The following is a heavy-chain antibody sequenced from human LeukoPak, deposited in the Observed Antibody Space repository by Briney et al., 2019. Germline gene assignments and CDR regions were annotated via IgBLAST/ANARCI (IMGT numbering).Heavy chain of an antibody. J-gene: IGHJ5*02. CDR1: GGIFSSYA. Sequence: SVKVSCKASGGIFSSYAISWVRQAPGQGLEWMGRIIPILGIANYAQKFQGRVTITADKSTSTAYMELSSLRSEDTAVYYCALLPGYSSSWYSNWFDPWGQGTLVTVSS. CDR2: IIPILGIA. D-gene: IGHD6-13*01. V-gene: IGHV1-69*04. CDR3: ALLPGYSSSWYSNWFDP.